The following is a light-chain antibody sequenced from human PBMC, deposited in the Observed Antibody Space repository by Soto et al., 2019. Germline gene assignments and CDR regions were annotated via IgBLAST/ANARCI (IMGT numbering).Light chain of an antibody. J-gene: IGKJ1*01. CDR3: QQYDNPGG. Sequence: DIQMTQSPSSLSASVGERVTITCQASHDISNYLNWYQQKPGKAPKLLIYDASNLETGVPSRFSGSGSGTDFTFTISSLQPEDIATYYCQQYDNPGGFGQGTKVDIK. CDR2: DAS. CDR1: HDISNY. V-gene: IGKV1-33*01.